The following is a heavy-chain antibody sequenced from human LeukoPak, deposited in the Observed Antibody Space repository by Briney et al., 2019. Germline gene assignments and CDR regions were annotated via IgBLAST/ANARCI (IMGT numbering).Heavy chain of an antibody. D-gene: IGHD6-25*01. J-gene: IGHJ4*02. V-gene: IGHV4-59*01. Sequence: SETLSLTCTVSGGSISSYYWSWIRQPPGKGLEWIGYIYYSGSTNYNPSLKSRVTISVDTSKNQFSLKLSSVTAADTAVYYCARERGPRAAFDYWGQGTLVTVSS. CDR2: IYYSGST. CDR3: ARERGPRAAFDY. CDR1: GGSISSYY.